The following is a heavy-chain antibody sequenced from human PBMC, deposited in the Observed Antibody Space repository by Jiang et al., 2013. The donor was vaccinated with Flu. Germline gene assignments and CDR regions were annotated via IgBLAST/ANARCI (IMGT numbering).Heavy chain of an antibody. CDR1: GGSISSGGYY. CDR2: IYYSGST. V-gene: IGHV4-31*03. CDR3: ARGGSSWSQNWFDP. J-gene: IGHJ5*02. D-gene: IGHD6-13*01. Sequence: GLVKPSQTLSLTCTVSGGSISSGGYYWSWIRQHPGKGLEWIGYIYYSGSTYYNPSLKSRVTISVDTSKNQFSLKLSSVTAADTAVYYCARGGSSWSQNWFDPWGQGTLVTVSS.